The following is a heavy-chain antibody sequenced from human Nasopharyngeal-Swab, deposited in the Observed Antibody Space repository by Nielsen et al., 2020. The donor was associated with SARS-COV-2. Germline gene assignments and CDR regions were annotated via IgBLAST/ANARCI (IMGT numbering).Heavy chain of an antibody. V-gene: IGHV4-30-4*01. J-gene: IGHJ5*02. D-gene: IGHD4/OR15-4a*01. CDR3: ARGPMNMVTT. Sequence: SETLSLTCDVSGASFNSGGFYWSWIRQSPEWGLEWIAYINYSGTTYYNPSLGSRLTISMDTSKNQFSLKLNSVTAADTAVYFCARGPMNMVTTWGQGTLVTVSS. CDR1: GASFNSGGFY. CDR2: INYSGTT.